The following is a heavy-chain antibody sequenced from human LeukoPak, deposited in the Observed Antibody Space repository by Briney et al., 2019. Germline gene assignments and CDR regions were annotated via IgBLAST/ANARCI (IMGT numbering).Heavy chain of an antibody. J-gene: IGHJ5*02. V-gene: IGHV4-59*08. Sequence: SETLSLTCTVSGGSISNNYWSWIRQPPGKGLEWIGYIYYSGSTNYNPSLKSRVTISVDTSKNQFSLKLSSVTAADTAVYYCARLNLWFGELSGRFDPWGQGTLVTVSS. D-gene: IGHD3-10*01. CDR1: GGSISNNY. CDR3: ARLNLWFGELSGRFDP. CDR2: IYYSGST.